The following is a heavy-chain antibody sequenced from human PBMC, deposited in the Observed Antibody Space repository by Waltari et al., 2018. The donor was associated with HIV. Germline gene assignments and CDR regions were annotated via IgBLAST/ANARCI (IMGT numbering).Heavy chain of an antibody. J-gene: IGHJ4*02. V-gene: IGHV4-34*02. CDR2: INASGST. CDR3: AGGALPGLFDF. Sequence: QVQLQQWGAGLLKPSETLSPTCAVYGGSFSNYYWSWIRQPPGKGLEWIGEINASGSTKYNPSLNSRVTISLDTSKNQFSLKLSSVTAADTALYYCAGGALPGLFDFWGRGTLVTVSS. CDR1: GGSFSNYY.